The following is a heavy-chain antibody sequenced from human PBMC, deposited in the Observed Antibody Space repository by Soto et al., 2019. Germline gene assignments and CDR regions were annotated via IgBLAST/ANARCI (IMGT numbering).Heavy chain of an antibody. CDR3: ARGGSSGFR. CDR1: GGSISYGSYY. J-gene: IGHJ1*01. Sequence: QVQLQESGPGLVKPSQTLSLTCSVSGGSISYGSYYWTWIRQHPGKGLEWMGNIYFSGSTYYSPSLKSRTTMSVDGSTNQCSLRLRSVTVADTAVYYCARGGSSGFRWGPGTLVTVSS. CDR2: IYFSGST. D-gene: IGHD6-6*01. V-gene: IGHV4-31*03.